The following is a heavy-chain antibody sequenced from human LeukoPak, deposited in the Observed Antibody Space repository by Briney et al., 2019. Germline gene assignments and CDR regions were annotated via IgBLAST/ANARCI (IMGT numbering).Heavy chain of an antibody. D-gene: IGHD6-19*01. V-gene: IGHV4-59*08. Sequence: SETLSLTCTVSGGSISSYYWSWIRQPPGKGLEWIGYIYYSGSTNYNPSLKSRVTISVDTSKNQFSLKLSSVTAADTALYYCARHSERWLGAFDIWGQGTMVTVSS. CDR2: IYYSGST. CDR3: ARHSERWLGAFDI. CDR1: GGSISSYY. J-gene: IGHJ3*02.